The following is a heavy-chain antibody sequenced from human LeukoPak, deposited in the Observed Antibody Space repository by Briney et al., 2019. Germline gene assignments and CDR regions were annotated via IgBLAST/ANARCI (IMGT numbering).Heavy chain of an antibody. CDR1: GYSFTNYW. Sequence: GESLKISCKGSGYSFTNYWIVWVRQMPGKGLEWMGIIYPGDSDTRYSPSFQAQVTISADKSITTAYLQWSSLKASDTAMYYCARAESYSPFDYWGQGTLVTVSS. CDR3: ARAESYSPFDY. J-gene: IGHJ4*02. V-gene: IGHV5-51*01. CDR2: IYPGDSDT. D-gene: IGHD4-11*01.